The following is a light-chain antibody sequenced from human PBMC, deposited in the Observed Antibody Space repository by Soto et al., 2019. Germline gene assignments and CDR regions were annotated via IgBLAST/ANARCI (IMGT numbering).Light chain of an antibody. CDR3: HQYGSSPPIT. CDR2: GAS. CDR1: QSVSSSY. J-gene: IGKJ5*01. Sequence: EIVLTQSPGTLSLSPGERATLSCRASQSVSSSYLAWYQQKPVQAPRLLIYGASSRANGIPDRFSGSGSGTDLTLTISILEPEDFAAYYCHQYGSSPPITFGRGIRLEIK. V-gene: IGKV3-20*01.